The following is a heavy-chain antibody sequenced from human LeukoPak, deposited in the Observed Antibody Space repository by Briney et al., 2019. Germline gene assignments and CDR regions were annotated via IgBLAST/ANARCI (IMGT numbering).Heavy chain of an antibody. V-gene: IGHV3-23*01. J-gene: IGHJ4*02. CDR2: ISGSGGST. CDR3: AKDADSAHEFFFDH. Sequence: PGGSLRLSCAGSGFTFSNYAVSWVRQAPGKGLEWVSVISGSGGSTYYADSVKGRFTTSRDNSKNTLYLQMNSLRAEDTAVYFCAKDADSAHEFFFDHWGQGTLVTVSS. D-gene: IGHD5-12*01. CDR1: GFTFSNYA.